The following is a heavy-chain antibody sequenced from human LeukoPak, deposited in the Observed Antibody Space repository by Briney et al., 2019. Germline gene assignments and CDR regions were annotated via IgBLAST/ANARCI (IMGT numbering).Heavy chain of an antibody. CDR2: ISGNGGST. V-gene: IGHV3-23*01. J-gene: IGHJ6*03. CDR3: ARSPRPLFGLVITHSPHYMDV. D-gene: IGHD3/OR15-3a*01. CDR1: GFTFNNYA. Sequence: GGSLRLSCAASGFTFNNYAMTWVRQAPGKGLEWVSGISGNGGSTYYADSVKGRFTISRDNAKNLLYLQMSSLSVEDTAVYYCARSPRPLFGLVITHSPHYMDVWGKGTTVTVSS.